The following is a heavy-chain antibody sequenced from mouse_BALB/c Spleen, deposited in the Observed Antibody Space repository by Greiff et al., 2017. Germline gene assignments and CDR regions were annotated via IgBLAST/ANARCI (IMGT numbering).Heavy chain of an antibody. D-gene: IGHD1-1*01. Sequence: VQLQQPGAELVKPGASVKLSCKASGYTFTSYWMHWVKQRPGQGLEWIGEINPSNGRTNYNEKFKSKATLTVDKSSSTAYMQLSSLTSEDSAVYYCANYYGSSYPVPYWGQGTLVTVSA. CDR1: GYTFTSYW. CDR3: ANYYGSSYPVPY. V-gene: IGHV1S81*02. J-gene: IGHJ3*01. CDR2: INPSNGRT.